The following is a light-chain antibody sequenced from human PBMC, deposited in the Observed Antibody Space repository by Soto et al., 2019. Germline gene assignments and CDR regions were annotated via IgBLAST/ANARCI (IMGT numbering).Light chain of an antibody. J-gene: IGKJ1*01. CDR3: QKYNNWPRP. V-gene: IGKV3-15*01. CDR2: AAS. CDR1: QSVRSN. Sequence: EIVMAQSAATLSVCRGEWATLSCRASQSVRSNLAWYQQRPGQAPRLLIYAASTRATGIPARFSGSGSGTEFTLTIDSLQSEDFAVYSCQKYNNWPRPFGQGTKVDIK.